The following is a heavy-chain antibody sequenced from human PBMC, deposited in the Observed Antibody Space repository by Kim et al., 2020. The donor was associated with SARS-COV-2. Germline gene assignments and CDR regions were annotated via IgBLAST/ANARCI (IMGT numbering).Heavy chain of an antibody. J-gene: IGHJ6*03. Sequence: ASVKVSCKASGYTFTGYYMHWVRQAPGQGLEWMGRINPNSGGTNYAQKFQGRVTMTRDTSISTAYMELSRLRSDDTAVYYCARGLRGDYVPYYYYYYMDVWGKGTTVTVSS. CDR3: ARGLRGDYVPYYYYYYMDV. V-gene: IGHV1-2*06. CDR1: GYTFTGYY. D-gene: IGHD4-17*01. CDR2: INPNSGGT.